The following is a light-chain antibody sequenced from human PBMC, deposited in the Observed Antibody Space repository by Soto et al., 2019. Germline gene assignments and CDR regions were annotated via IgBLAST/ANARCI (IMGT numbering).Light chain of an antibody. Sequence: EIVLTQSPVTLSLSPGERATLSCRASQSVSSYLAWYQQKPGQAPRLLIYDASNRATGIPARFSGSGSGTDFTLSISSLEPEDFAVYYCQQRTDRPPWTFGQGTKVESK. CDR3: QQRTDRPPWT. CDR1: QSVSSY. CDR2: DAS. J-gene: IGKJ1*01. V-gene: IGKV3-11*01.